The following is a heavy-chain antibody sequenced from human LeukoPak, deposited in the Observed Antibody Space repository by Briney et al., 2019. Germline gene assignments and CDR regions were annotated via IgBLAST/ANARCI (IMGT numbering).Heavy chain of an antibody. CDR3: ARDLSAAAGNGWFDP. Sequence: SETLSPTCTVSGGSISSYYWSWIRQPPGKGLEWIGYIYYSGSTNYNPSLKSRVTISVDTSKNQFSLKLSSVTAADTAVYYCARDLSAAAGNGWFDPWGQGTLVTVSS. J-gene: IGHJ5*02. CDR1: GGSISSYY. V-gene: IGHV4-59*01. CDR2: IYYSGST. D-gene: IGHD6-13*01.